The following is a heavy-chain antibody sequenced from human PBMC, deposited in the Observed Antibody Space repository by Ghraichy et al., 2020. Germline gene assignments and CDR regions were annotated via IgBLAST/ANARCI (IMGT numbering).Heavy chain of an antibody. CDR2: MNPNSGNT. CDR1: GYTFTSYD. CDR3: ARVHGPEYSSGWDDAFDI. J-gene: IGHJ3*02. V-gene: IGHV1-8*03. D-gene: IGHD6-19*01. Sequence: ASVKVSCKASGYTFTSYDINWVRQATGQGLEWMGWMNPNSGNTGYAQKFQGRVTITRNTSISTAYMELSSLRSEDTAVYYCARVHGPEYSSGWDDAFDIWGQETMVTVSS.